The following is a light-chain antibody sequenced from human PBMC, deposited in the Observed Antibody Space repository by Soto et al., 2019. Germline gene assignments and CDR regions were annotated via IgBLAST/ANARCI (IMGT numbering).Light chain of an antibody. V-gene: IGKV1-12*02. Sequence: DIQMTQSPSSVSASVGDRVTITCRASQDIHTWLAWYQQKPGKAPKLLIYAASSLQSGVLPRFSGSGSGTDFTLTISSLQPEDFATYYCHQANSFPFTFGGGTKVEIK. CDR2: AAS. CDR1: QDIHTW. J-gene: IGKJ4*01. CDR3: HQANSFPFT.